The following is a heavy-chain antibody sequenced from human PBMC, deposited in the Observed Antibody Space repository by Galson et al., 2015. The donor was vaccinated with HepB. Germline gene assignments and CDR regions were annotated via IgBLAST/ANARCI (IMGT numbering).Heavy chain of an antibody. V-gene: IGHV3-66*02. J-gene: IGHJ6*02. Sequence: SLRLSCAASGFTFSSNYMSWVRQAPGKGLEWVSVIYSGGSTYYADSVKGRFTISRDNSKNTLYLQMNSLRAEDTAVYYCARTGRYSSGWYAREDYYGMDVWGQGTTVTVSS. D-gene: IGHD6-19*01. CDR3: ARTGRYSSGWYAREDYYGMDV. CDR2: IYSGGST. CDR1: GFTFSSNY.